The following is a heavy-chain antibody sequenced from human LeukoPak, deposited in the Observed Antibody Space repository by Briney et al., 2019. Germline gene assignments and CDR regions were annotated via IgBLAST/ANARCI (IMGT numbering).Heavy chain of an antibody. J-gene: IGHJ5*02. CDR2: INPVSAGT. CDR3: VRDAES. Sequence: ASVKVSCKASGYTFTDYYMHWVRQAPGQGLEWMGWINPVSAGTKYAQKFQGRVSMTSDSLRGAAYMELHSLRSDDTAVYYCVRDAESWGQGTLVTVSS. CDR1: GYTFTDYY. D-gene: IGHD3-10*01. V-gene: IGHV1-2*02.